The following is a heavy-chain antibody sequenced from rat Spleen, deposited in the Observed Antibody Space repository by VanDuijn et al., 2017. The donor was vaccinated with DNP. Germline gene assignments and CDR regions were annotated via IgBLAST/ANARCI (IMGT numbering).Heavy chain of an antibody. D-gene: IGHD4-3*01. J-gene: IGHJ2*01. CDR3: IRWNSGHFDY. CDR2: IGSDGYAA. V-gene: IGHV5-22*01. Sequence: EVQLVESGGDLVQPGRSLKLSCVASGFTFNKYWMTWVRQAPTKGLEWVAYIGSDGYAAYYGDSVKGRFAISRDNAKSTLYLQMNSLRSEDMATYYCIRWNSGHFDYWGQGVMVTVSS. CDR1: GFTFNKYW.